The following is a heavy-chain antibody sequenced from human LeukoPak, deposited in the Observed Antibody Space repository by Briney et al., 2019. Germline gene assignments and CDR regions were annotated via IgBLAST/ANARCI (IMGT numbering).Heavy chain of an antibody. CDR3: ARGTYYYDSSGYSYYYYYMDV. J-gene: IGHJ6*03. V-gene: IGHV4-59*11. D-gene: IGHD3-22*01. CDR2: IYYSGST. Sequence: SETLSLTCTVSGGSISSHYWSWIRQPPGKGLEWIGYIYYSGSTNYNPSLKSRITISVDTSKNQFSLKLSSVTAADTAVYYCARGTYYYDSSGYSYYYYYMDVWGKGTTVTVSS. CDR1: GGSISSHY.